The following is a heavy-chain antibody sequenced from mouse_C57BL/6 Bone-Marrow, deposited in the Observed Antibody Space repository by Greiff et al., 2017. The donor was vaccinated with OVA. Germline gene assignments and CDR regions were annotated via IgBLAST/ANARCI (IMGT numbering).Heavy chain of an antibody. V-gene: IGHV3-6*01. CDR1: GYSITSGYY. D-gene: IGHD2-4*01. CDR2: ISYDGSN. J-gene: IGHJ3*01. Sequence: ESGPGLVKPSQSLSLTCSVTGYSITSGYYWNWIRQFPGNKLEWMGYISYDGSNNYNPSLKNRISITRDTSKNQFFLKLNSVTTEDTATYYCARDLRLRRGPGFAYWGQGTLVTVSA. CDR3: ARDLRLRRGPGFAY.